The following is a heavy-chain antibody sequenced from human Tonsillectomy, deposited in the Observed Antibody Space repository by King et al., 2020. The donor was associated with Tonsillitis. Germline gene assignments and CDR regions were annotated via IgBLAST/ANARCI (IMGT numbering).Heavy chain of an antibody. V-gene: IGHV4-59*01. CDR3: ARDPGASTTAGNWFDP. J-gene: IGHJ5*02. Sequence: VQLQESGPGLVKPSETLSLTCTVSGGSINSYYWSWIRQPPGKGLEWIGNINYSGSTDYNSSLKSRVTISVEKSKNQFSLKLSSVTAADTAVYYCARDPGASTTAGNWFDPWGQGTLVTVSS. CDR2: INYSGST. CDR1: GGSINSYY. D-gene: IGHD4-17*01.